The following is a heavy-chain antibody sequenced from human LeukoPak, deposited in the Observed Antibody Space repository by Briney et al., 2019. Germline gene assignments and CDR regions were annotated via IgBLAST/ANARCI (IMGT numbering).Heavy chain of an antibody. CDR3: ARIWSARDWFDP. V-gene: IGHV3-11*01. CDR2: IKKRSAAT. J-gene: IGHJ5*02. CDR1: GFTFRDYA. Sequence: GGSRRLSCAASGFTFRDYAMTWIRQAPGKGLEWISYIKKRSAATYYADSVTGRFVISRDDAKNSLNLHLTNLRVEDTATYFCARIWSARDWFDPWGQGT. D-gene: IGHD1-1*01.